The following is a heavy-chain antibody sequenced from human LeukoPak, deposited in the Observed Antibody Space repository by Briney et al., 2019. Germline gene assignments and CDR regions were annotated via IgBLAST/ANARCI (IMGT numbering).Heavy chain of an antibody. J-gene: IGHJ2*01. CDR3: ARGGPDKHDPYGSGRKGWYFDL. Sequence: ASVKVSCKASGYTFSNYGIIWVRQAPGQGLEWMGWMNPNSGNTGYAQKFQGRVTITRNTSISTAYMELSSLRSEDTAVYYCARGGPDKHDPYGSGRKGWYFDLWGRGTLVTVSS. V-gene: IGHV1-8*03. CDR1: GYTFSNYG. CDR2: MNPNSGNT. D-gene: IGHD3-10*01.